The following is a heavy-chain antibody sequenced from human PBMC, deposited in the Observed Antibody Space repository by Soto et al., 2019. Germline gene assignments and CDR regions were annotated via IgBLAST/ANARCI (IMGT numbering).Heavy chain of an antibody. D-gene: IGHD3-22*01. J-gene: IGHJ4*02. CDR3: ARDYYYDSSGYYYTDY. CDR1: RFTFSSYA. V-gene: IGHV3-64*01. Sequence: GGSLRLSCAASRFTFSSYAMHWVRQAPGKGLEYVSAISSNGGSTYYANSVKGRFTISRDNSKNTLYLQMGSLRSEDMAVYYCARDYYYDSSGYYYTDYWGQGT. CDR2: ISSNGGST.